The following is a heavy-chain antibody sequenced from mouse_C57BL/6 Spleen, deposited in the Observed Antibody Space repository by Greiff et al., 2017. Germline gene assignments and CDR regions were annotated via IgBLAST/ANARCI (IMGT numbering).Heavy chain of an antibody. V-gene: IGHV1-15*01. CDR2: IDPETGGT. D-gene: IGHD3-2*02. CDR1: GYTFTDYE. Sequence: QVQLQQSGAELVRPGASVTLSCKASGYTFTDYEMHWVKQTPVHGLEWIGAIDPETGGTAYNQKFKGKAILTADKSASTAYMELRSLTSEDSAVYYCTRSPARDRELRHGAKDGWGQGTSVTVAT. CDR3: TRSPARDRELRHGAKDG. J-gene: IGHJ4*01.